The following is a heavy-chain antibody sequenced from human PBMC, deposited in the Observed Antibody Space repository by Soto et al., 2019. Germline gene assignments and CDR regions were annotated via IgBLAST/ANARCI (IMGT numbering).Heavy chain of an antibody. CDR1: GGSISSGDYY. V-gene: IGHV4-30-4*01. CDR3: ARAQPLVH. D-gene: IGHD1-26*01. CDR2: IYYSGTT. Sequence: QVQLQESGPGLVKPSQTLSLTCTVSGGSISSGDYYWTWIRQPPGKGLEWLGYIYYSGTTYYNPSLKSRATTSVDTSENQFALKLSSVTAADTAVYYCARAQPLVHWGQGTLVTVSS. J-gene: IGHJ4*02.